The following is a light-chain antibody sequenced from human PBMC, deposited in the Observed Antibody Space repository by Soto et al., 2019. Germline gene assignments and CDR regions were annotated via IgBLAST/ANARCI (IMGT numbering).Light chain of an antibody. V-gene: IGKV3-20*01. J-gene: IGKJ1*01. CDR3: QQYGSSPTWT. CDR2: GAS. CDR1: QSVSSSY. Sequence: PGERVTLSCRASQSVSSSYLAWYQQKPGQAPPLLIYGASSRATGIPARFSGSGSGTDFTLTTSRLQTEDLAVYYCQQYGSSPTWTFGQGTKVDIK.